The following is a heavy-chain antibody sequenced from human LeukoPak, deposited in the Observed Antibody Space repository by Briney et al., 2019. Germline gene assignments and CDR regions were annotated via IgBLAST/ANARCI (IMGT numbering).Heavy chain of an antibody. J-gene: IGHJ4*02. CDR2: INHSGST. CDR1: GGSFSGYY. Sequence: SETLSLTCAVYGGSFSGYYWSWIRQPPGKRLEWIGEINHSGSTNYNPSLKSRVTISVDTSKNQFSLKLSSVTAADTAVYYCARGQQWLRYYFDYWGQGTLVTVSS. D-gene: IGHD6-19*01. V-gene: IGHV4-34*01. CDR3: ARGQQWLRYYFDY.